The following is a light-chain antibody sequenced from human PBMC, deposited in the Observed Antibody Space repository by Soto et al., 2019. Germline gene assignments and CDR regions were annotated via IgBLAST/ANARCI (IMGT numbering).Light chain of an antibody. V-gene: IGLV2-23*01. CDR3: CSCAHTRVL. Sequence: QSALTQPASVSGSPGQSITISCTGPSNDVGSSNLVSWYQQHPGKAPKLIIYEDTKRPSVVSNRFSGSKSCITASLTVSALQAEDEADYYCCSCAHTRVLFVGGTKLTVL. CDR2: EDT. J-gene: IGLJ3*02. CDR1: SNDVGSSNL.